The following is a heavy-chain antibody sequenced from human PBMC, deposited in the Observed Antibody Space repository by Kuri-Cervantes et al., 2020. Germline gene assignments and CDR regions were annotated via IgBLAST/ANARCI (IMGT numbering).Heavy chain of an antibody. J-gene: IGHJ6*02. V-gene: IGHV1-69*05. CDR1: GGTFSSYA. Sequence: SVKVSCKASGGTFSSYAISWVRQAPGQGLEWMGGIIPIFGTANYAQKFQGRVTMTRDTSTSTVYMELSSLRSEDTDVYYCASSPVYYYGMDVWGQGTTVTVSS. CDR3: ASSPVYYYGMDV. CDR2: IIPIFGTA.